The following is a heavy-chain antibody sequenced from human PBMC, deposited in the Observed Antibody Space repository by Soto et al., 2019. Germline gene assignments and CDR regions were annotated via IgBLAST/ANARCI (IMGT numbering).Heavy chain of an antibody. CDR3: ARNGALDY. CDR2: ILYSGTT. CDR1: GGSISSGDYY. V-gene: IGHV4-30-4*01. Sequence: QVQLQESGPGLVKPSQTLSLTCTVSGGSISSGDYYWSWIRQPPGKGLGCLGYILYSGTTNYNPSLESRLTISVDTSKNQFSLKLTSVTAADTAVYYCARNGALDYWGRGTLVTVSS. D-gene: IGHD2-8*01. J-gene: IGHJ4*02.